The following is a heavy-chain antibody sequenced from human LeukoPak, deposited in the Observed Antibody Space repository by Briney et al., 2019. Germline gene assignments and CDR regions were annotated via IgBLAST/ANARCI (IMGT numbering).Heavy chain of an antibody. CDR1: GYTFTSYD. CDR3: ATVVATIQGEFDP. J-gene: IGHJ5*02. D-gene: IGHD5-24*01. CDR2: MNPNSGNT. V-gene: IGHV1-8*01. Sequence: GASVKVSCKASGYTFTSYDINWVRQATGQGLEWMGWMNPNSGNTGYAQKLQGRVTMTTDTSTSTAYMELRSLRSDDTAVYYCATVVATIQGEFDPWGQGTLVTVSS.